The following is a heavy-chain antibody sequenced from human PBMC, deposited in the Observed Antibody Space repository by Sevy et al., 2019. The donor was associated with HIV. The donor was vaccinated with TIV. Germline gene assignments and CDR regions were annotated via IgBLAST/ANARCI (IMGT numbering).Heavy chain of an antibody. J-gene: IGHJ4*02. V-gene: IGHV3-20*04. CDR2: IIGNGVLT. CDR3: AREKCSGGDCYYFDY. D-gene: IGHD2-21*02. CDR1: GFTFDDYG. Sequence: GGSLRLSCAASGFTFDDYGMSWVRQAPGKGLEWVSAIIGNGVLTSYVESVRGRFTISRDNAKNSLYLQMNSLRADDPALYFCAREKCSGGDCYYFDYWGQGALVTVSS.